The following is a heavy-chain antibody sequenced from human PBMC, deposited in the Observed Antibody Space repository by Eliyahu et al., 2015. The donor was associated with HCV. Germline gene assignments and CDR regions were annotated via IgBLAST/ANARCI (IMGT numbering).Heavy chain of an antibody. J-gene: IGHJ1*01. Sequence: QVQLVQSGAEVKKPGASVKVSCQASGYSFTSYYXHWVRQAPGQGLEWMGIINPSGGSANNAQKFQGRVTMTRDTSTSTVYMELSSLRSEDTAVYYCVRGYYDSRHWGQGTLVTVSS. D-gene: IGHD3-22*01. V-gene: IGHV1-46*01. CDR1: GYSFTSYY. CDR2: INPSGGSA. CDR3: VRGYYDSRH.